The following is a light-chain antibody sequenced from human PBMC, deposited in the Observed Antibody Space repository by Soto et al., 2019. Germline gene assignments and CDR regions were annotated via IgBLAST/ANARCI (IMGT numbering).Light chain of an antibody. V-gene: IGKV3-20*01. Sequence: EIVLTQSPGTLSLSPGEGATLSCRASQSVSSNILAWYQQKPGQAPRLLIYAASSRATGISDRFSGSGSETDFTFTIRRLEPEDFAVYYCQQYGSSPFTFGPGTKVDLK. CDR3: QQYGSSPFT. CDR2: AAS. CDR1: QSVSSNI. J-gene: IGKJ3*01.